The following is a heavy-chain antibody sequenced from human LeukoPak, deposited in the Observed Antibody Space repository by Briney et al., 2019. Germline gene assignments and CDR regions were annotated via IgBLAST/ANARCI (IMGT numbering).Heavy chain of an antibody. CDR2: ISNSGGST. CDR3: AKDTCSSFDY. D-gene: IGHD6-6*01. CDR1: GFTFSSYA. J-gene: IGHJ4*02. V-gene: IGHV3-23*01. Sequence: GGSLRLSCAASGFTFSSYAMNWVRQAPGKGLEWVSGISNSGGSTYYADSVKGRFTISRDNSKNTLYLQMNSLRAEDTAVYYCAKDTCSSFDYWGQGTLVTVSS.